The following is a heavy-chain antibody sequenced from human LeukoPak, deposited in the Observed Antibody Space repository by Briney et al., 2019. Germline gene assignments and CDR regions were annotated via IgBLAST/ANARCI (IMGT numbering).Heavy chain of an antibody. CDR3: ARSIIGTRSKFDY. CDR2: ISYSGST. J-gene: IGHJ4*02. D-gene: IGHD1/OR15-1a*01. CDR1: GGSISTYY. V-gene: IGHV4-59*08. Sequence: SETLSLTCTVSGGSISTYYRSWIRQPPGKGLEWIGYISYSGSTNYNPSLKSRVTISLDTSKNQFALKLSSVTAADTAVYYCARSIIGTRSKFDYWGQGTLVTVSS.